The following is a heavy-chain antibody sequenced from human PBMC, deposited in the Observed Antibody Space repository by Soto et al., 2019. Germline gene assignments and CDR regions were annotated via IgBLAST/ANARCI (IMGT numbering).Heavy chain of an antibody. V-gene: IGHV1-18*01. CDR2: ISAYNANT. J-gene: IGHJ5*02. Sequence: QVQLVQSGAEVKKPGASVKVSCKASGYTFTTYGISWVRQAPGQGLEWMGWISAYNANTNYAQKLQGRVTMTTDTSTSTAYMELRSLRSDDTAVYYCARDYYGSGRLNAHNWFDPWGQGTLVTVSS. CDR3: ARDYYGSGRLNAHNWFDP. CDR1: GYTFTTYG. D-gene: IGHD3-10*01.